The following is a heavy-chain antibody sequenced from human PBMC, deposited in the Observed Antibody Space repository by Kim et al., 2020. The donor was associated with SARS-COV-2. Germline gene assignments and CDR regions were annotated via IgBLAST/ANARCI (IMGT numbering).Heavy chain of an antibody. CDR1: GFTFSNAW. CDR2: IKSKTDGGTT. Sequence: GGSLRLSCAASGFTFSNAWMSWVRHAPGKGLEWVGRIKSKTDGGTTDYAAPVKGRFTISRDDSKNTLYLQMNSLKTEDTAVYYCTTDSSWRGHYYDSSGYWGQGTLVTVAS. CDR3: TTDSSWRGHYYDSSGY. J-gene: IGHJ4*02. D-gene: IGHD3-22*01. V-gene: IGHV3-15*01.